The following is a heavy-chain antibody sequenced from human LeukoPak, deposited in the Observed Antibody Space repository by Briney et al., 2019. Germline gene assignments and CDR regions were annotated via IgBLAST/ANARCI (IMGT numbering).Heavy chain of an antibody. CDR3: ARVPTRPEFCGGDCYQYYFDY. CDR1: GGSISGYY. J-gene: IGHJ4*02. V-gene: IGHV4-34*01. D-gene: IGHD2-21*02. Sequence: SETLSLTCTVSGGSISGYYWSWIRQPPGKGLEWIGEINHSGSTNYNPSLKSRVTISVDTSKNQFSLKLSSVTAADTAVYYCARVPTRPEFCGGDCYQYYFDYWGQGTLVTVSS. CDR2: INHSGST.